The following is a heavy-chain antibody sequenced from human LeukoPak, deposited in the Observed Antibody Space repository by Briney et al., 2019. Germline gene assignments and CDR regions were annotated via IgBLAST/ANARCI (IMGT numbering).Heavy chain of an antibody. D-gene: IGHD2-15*01. CDR1: GFTFSSYA. CDR3: ARFDCSGGSCFAGFFDY. Sequence: GGSLRLSCAASGFTFSSYAMSWVRQAPGKGLEWVANIKQDGSEKYYVDSVKGRFTISRDNAKNSLYLQMNSLRAEDTAVYYRARFDCSGGSCFAGFFDYWGQGTLVTVSS. J-gene: IGHJ4*02. V-gene: IGHV3-7*03. CDR2: IKQDGSEK.